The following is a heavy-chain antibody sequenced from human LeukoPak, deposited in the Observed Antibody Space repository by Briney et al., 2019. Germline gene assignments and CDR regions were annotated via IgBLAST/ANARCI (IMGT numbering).Heavy chain of an antibody. CDR1: GFGFSNYW. V-gene: IGHV3-7*01. CDR3: ATGRWFGEFAGSAFED. J-gene: IGHJ4*02. CDR2: IKEDGSVI. Sequence: GGSRRLSCLGSGFGFSNYWMTWLRQAPGEGLEWMANIKEDGSVIYYANSVKGRFTISRDNAKNSVYLQMNSLRVEDTALYYCATGRWFGEFAGSAFEDWGQGTLVTVSS. D-gene: IGHD3-10*01.